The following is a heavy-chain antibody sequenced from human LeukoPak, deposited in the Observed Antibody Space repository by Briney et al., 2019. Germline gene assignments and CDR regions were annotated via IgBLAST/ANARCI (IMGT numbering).Heavy chain of an antibody. CDR1: GYTFSDYY. CDR3: ARCSTSCSNFDY. J-gene: IGHJ4*02. D-gene: IGHD2-2*01. Sequence: ASVKVSCKTSGYTFSDYYIHWVRQAPGQGLEWMGWLSPNSGGINSAQKFQGRVTMTMDTSISTAYMELNRLRSDDTAVYYCARCSTSCSNFDYWGQGTLVTVSS. CDR2: LSPNSGGI. V-gene: IGHV1-2*02.